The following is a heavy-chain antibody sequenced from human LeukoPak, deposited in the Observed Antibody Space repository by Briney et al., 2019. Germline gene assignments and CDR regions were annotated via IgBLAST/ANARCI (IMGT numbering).Heavy chain of an antibody. V-gene: IGHV1-2*02. CDR2: INANSADD. Sequence: ASVTVSCKTSAYSFTGYFFHWIRQAPGQGLEWMGWINANSADDNYAQQFQGRLTMTRDSSISTVYMELRRLRTDDTAVYYCARDFSWGVASWGKGPLVTVSS. CDR1: AYSFTGYF. CDR3: ARDFSWGVAS. J-gene: IGHJ4*02. D-gene: IGHD3-10*01.